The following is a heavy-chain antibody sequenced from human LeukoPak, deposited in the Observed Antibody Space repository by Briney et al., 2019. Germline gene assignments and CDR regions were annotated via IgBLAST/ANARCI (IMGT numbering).Heavy chain of an antibody. V-gene: IGHV3-7*01. J-gene: IGHJ5*02. CDR1: RVTFSSDW. D-gene: IGHD1-26*01. CDR2: IKEEGSEK. Sequence: RGSLRLSCAASRVTFSSDWMRWVRDAPREGRERGAKIKEEGSEKYYVDSVKGRFTISRENAKNSLYLQMNSLRAEETVVYYCAREGALNCFDPWGQGTLVTVSS. CDR3: AREGALNCFDP.